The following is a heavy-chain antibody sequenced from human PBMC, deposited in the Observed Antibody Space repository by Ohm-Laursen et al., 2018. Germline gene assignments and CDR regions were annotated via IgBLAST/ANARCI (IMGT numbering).Heavy chain of an antibody. CDR2: IFYSGRT. J-gene: IGHJ4*02. CDR3: ASSGSPSRAWYSFDS. D-gene: IGHD6-13*01. CDR1: GGSVSSGSYY. Sequence: SDTLSLTCTVSGGSVSSGSYYWSWIRQPPGKGLEWIGYIFYSGRTNYNPSLKSRVTISVDTSKNQFSLRLSSVTAADTAVYYCASSGSPSRAWYSFDSWGQGTLVTVSS. V-gene: IGHV4-61*01.